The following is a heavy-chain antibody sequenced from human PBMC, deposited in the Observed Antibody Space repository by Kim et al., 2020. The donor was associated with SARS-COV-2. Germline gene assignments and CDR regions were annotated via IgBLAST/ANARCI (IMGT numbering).Heavy chain of an antibody. V-gene: IGHV1-2*02. CDR3: AAEGSGSYYTYSDY. D-gene: IGHD3-10*01. Sequence: ASVKVSCKASGYTFTGYYMHWVRQAPGQGLEWMGWINPNSGGTNYAQKFQGRVTMTRDTSISTAYMELSRLRSDDTAVYYCAAEGSGSYYTYSDYWGQGTLVTVSS. J-gene: IGHJ4*02. CDR2: INPNSGGT. CDR1: GYTFTGYY.